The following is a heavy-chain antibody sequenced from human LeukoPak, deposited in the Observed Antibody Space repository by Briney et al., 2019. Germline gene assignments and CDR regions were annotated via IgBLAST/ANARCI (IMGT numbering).Heavy chain of an antibody. CDR3: ARDPNLYGDYDGYFDY. D-gene: IGHD4-17*01. J-gene: IGHJ4*02. CDR2: ISAYNGNT. CDR1: GYTFTSYG. V-gene: IGHV1-18*01. Sequence: ASVKVSCKASGYTFTSYGISWVRQAPGQGLEWMGWISAYNGNTNYAQKLQGRVTMTTDTSTSTAYMELRSLRSDDTAVYYCARDPNLYGDYDGYFDYRGQGTLVTVSS.